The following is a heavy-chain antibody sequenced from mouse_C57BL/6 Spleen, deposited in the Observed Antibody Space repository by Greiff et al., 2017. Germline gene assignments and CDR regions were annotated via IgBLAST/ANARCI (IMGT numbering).Heavy chain of an antibody. Sequence: EVKVEESGGGLVKPGGSLKLSCAASGFTFSSYTMSWVRQTPEKRLEWVATISGGGGNTYYPDSVKGRFTISRDNAKNTLYLQMSSLRSEDTALYYCARHGSYYSNPFDYWGQGTTLTVSS. CDR3: ARHGSYYSNPFDY. J-gene: IGHJ2*01. CDR2: ISGGGGNT. CDR1: GFTFSSYT. V-gene: IGHV5-9*01. D-gene: IGHD2-5*01.